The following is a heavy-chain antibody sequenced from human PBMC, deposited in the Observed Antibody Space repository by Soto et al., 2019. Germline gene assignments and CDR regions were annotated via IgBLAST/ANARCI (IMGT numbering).Heavy chain of an antibody. J-gene: IGHJ1*01. CDR1: RFIFSTHW. D-gene: IGHD3-22*01. CDR3: ARDLGYYYDSSGPGEY. V-gene: IGHV3-74*01. CDR2: INSDGSDT. Sequence: EVQLVESGGHLVQPGGSLRLSCAASRFIFSTHWMHWVRQAPGKGLVWVSRINSDGSDTNYADSVKGRFTISRDNAKNTLYLQMNSLRPEDTAVYYCARDLGYYYDSSGPGEYWAQGTLVTVSS.